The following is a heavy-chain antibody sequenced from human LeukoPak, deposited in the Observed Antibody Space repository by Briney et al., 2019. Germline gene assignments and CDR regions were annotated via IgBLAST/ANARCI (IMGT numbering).Heavy chain of an antibody. CDR1: GFTFSSYS. V-gene: IGHV3-21*01. CDR3: ARFLLSSSWYARSGEFDY. Sequence: KSGGSLRLSCAASGFTFSSYSMNWVRQAPGKGLEWVSSISSSSSYIYYADSVKGRFTISRDNAKNSLYLQMNSLRAEDTAVYYCARFLLSSSWYARSGEFDYWGQGTLVTVSS. J-gene: IGHJ4*02. CDR2: ISSSSSYI. D-gene: IGHD6-13*01.